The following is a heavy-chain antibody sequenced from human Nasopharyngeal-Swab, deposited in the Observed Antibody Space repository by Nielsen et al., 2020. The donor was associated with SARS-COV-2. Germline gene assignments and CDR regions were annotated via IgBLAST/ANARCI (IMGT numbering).Heavy chain of an antibody. CDR3: VKDTDAVVTRALDI. CDR2: ISWNSGNT. J-gene: IGHJ3*02. Sequence: LSLTCADSGLNFDNYAMHWVRQIPGKGLEWVSAISWNSGNTGYAGSVKGRFTISRDNAKNSVFLQMNSLTPEDTALYYCVKDTDAVVTRALDIWGRGTMDTVSS. D-gene: IGHD4-23*01. CDR1: GLNFDNYA. V-gene: IGHV3-9*01.